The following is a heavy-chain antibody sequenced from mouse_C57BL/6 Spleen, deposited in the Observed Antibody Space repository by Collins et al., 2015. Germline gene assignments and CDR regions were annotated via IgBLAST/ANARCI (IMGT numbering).Heavy chain of an antibody. Sequence: QVQLQQPGAELVKPGASVKLSCKASGYTFTSYWMQWVKQRPGQGLEWIGEIDPSDSYTNYNQKFKGKATLTVDTSSSTAYMQLSSLTSEDSAVYYCAPYYSNWGQGTSVTVSS. V-gene: IGHV1-50*01. CDR2: IDPSDSYT. D-gene: IGHD2-5*01. CDR1: GYTFTSYW. J-gene: IGHJ4*01. CDR3: APYYSN.